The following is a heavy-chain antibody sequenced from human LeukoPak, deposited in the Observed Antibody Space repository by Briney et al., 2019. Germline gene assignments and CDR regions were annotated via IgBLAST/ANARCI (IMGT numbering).Heavy chain of an antibody. CDR2: IKSKTEGGTT. V-gene: IGHV3-15*01. Sequence: GGSLRLSCAASGFTFSNAWMSWVRQPPAKGLEWVGRIKSKTEGGTTDYAAPVKGRFTISRDDSKNTLYLQMNSLKTEDTAVYYCTTVPQTYYYGSGSSPVDCWGQGTLVTVSS. CDR3: TTVPQTYYYGSGSSPVDC. CDR1: GFTFSNAW. D-gene: IGHD3-10*01. J-gene: IGHJ4*02.